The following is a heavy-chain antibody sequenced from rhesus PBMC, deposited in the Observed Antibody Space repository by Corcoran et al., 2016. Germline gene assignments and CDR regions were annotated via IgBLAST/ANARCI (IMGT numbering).Heavy chain of an antibody. J-gene: IGHJ2*01. CDR2: INGNNGST. CDR3: ARGYSWNNVGWYFDL. V-gene: IGHV4S10*01. CDR1: GGSISDSYR. Sequence: QVQLQESGPGVVKPSETLSLTCAVSGGSISDSYRWSWIRQPPGKGLEWIWEINGNNGSTNYNPYLKSRVTVSKDASKNQFSLNLSAVTAADTAVYYCARGYSWNNVGWYFDLWGPGTPITISS. D-gene: IGHD1-20*01.